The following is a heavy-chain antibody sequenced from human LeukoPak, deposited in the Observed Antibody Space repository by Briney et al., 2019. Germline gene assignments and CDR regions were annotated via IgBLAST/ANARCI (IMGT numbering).Heavy chain of an antibody. CDR3: ARASYYYDSSGYPGYYFDY. CDR1: GYTFTGYY. J-gene: IGHJ4*02. CDR2: INPSSGGT. D-gene: IGHD3-22*01. V-gene: IGHV1-2*02. Sequence: AASVKVSCKASGYTFTGYYMHWVRQAPGQGLEWMGWINPSSGGTNYAQKFQGRVTMTRDTSISTAYMELSRLRSDDTAVYYCARASYYYDSSGYPGYYFDYWGQGTLVTVSS.